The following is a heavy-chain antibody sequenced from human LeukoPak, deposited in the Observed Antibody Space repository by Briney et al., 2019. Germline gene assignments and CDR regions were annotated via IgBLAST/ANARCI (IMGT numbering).Heavy chain of an antibody. D-gene: IGHD3-10*01. CDR3: AKSNGYGLVDI. CDR2: ISGSGGST. Sequence: AGGSLRLSCAASGFTFSSYAMSWVRQAPGKGLEWVSAISGSGGSTYYADSVKGRFTISRDNSENTLFLRMNSLRAEDTAVYYCAKSNGYGLVDIWGQGTMVTVSS. V-gene: IGHV3-23*01. CDR1: GFTFSSYA. J-gene: IGHJ3*02.